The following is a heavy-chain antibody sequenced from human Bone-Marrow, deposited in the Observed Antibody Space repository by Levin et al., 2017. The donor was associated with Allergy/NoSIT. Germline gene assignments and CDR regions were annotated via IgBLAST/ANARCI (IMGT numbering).Heavy chain of an antibody. CDR3: ARVFGMARIEGGFEL. Sequence: PSETLSLTCTVSGDSISSSPYYWGWIRRPPGKGLEWIGSLYYGGTTYYNPSLQSRLTMSVDTPKNQFSLKLSSVAAADTDVYYCARVFGMARIEGGFELWGQGALVTVSS. J-gene: IGHJ5*02. D-gene: IGHD5-24*01. CDR1: GDSISSSPYY. V-gene: IGHV4-39*07. CDR2: LYYGGTT.